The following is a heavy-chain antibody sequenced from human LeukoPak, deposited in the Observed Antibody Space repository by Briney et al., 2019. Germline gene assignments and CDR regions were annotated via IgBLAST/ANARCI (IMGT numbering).Heavy chain of an antibody. CDR2: VSYDGTTK. CDR3: ARSPRDGYNSFDF. V-gene: IGHV3-30-3*01. D-gene: IGHD5-24*01. CDR1: GFTFSNHA. J-gene: IGHJ4*02. Sequence: PGGPLRLSCAASGFTFSNHAKQWVRQAPGKGLEWVAVVSYDGTTKYYADSVKGRFTISRDNSKNTLYLQMNSLRAEDTAVYYCARSPRDGYNSFDFWGQGTLVTVSS.